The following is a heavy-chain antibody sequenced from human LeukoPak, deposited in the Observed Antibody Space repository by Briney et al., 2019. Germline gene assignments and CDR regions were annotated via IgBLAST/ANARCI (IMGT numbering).Heavy chain of an antibody. Sequence: GESLRIPCQGSGYSFTSYWISWVRQIPGKGLEWMGRIDPSDSYINYSPSFQGHVTISADQSISTAYLQWSRLKASDTAMYYCARHASVLRYLHWLTNWFDPWGQGTLVTVSS. V-gene: IGHV5-10-1*01. CDR2: IDPSDSYI. CDR1: GYSFTSYW. J-gene: IGHJ5*02. D-gene: IGHD3-9*01. CDR3: ARHASVLRYLHWLTNWFDP.